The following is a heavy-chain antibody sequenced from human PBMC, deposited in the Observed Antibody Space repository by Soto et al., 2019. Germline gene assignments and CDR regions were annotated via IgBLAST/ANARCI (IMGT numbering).Heavy chain of an antibody. CDR2: IWYDASKQ. CDR1: GFSFSVYG. Sequence: GGSLRIFCETSGFSFSVYGMHWVRQAPGKGLEWVAVIWYDASKQFYAASVEGRFTISRDNSKAILYLQMNSLRAEDTAVYYCAAWAEGATEVHWGQGTLVTVSS. V-gene: IGHV3-33*01. D-gene: IGHD2-15*01. J-gene: IGHJ4*02. CDR3: AAWAEGATEVH.